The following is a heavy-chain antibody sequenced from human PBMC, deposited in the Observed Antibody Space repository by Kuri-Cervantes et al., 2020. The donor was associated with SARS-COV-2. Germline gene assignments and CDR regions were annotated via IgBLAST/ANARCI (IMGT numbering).Heavy chain of an antibody. CDR3: ARDNWNYPSHDAFDI. D-gene: IGHD1-7*01. Sequence: SVKVSCKASGGTFSSYAISWVRQAPGQGLEWMGGIIPIFGTANYAQKFQGRVTITTDGSTSTAYMELSSLRSEDTAVYYCARDNWNYPSHDAFDIWGQGTMVTVSS. V-gene: IGHV1-69*05. J-gene: IGHJ3*02. CDR1: GGTFSSYA. CDR2: IIPIFGTA.